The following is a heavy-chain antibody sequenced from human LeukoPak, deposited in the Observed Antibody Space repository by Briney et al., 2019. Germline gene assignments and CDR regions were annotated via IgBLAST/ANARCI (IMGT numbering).Heavy chain of an antibody. V-gene: IGHV3-21*01. CDR2: ISSSSSYI. CDR3: AREITWDTAMTRDAFDI. Sequence: AGGSLRLSCAASGFTFSSYSMNWVRQAPGKGLEWVSSISSSSSYIYYADSVKGRFTISRDNAKNSLYLQMNSLRAEDTAVYYCAREITWDTAMTRDAFDIWGQGTMVTVSS. J-gene: IGHJ3*02. CDR1: GFTFSSYS. D-gene: IGHD5-18*01.